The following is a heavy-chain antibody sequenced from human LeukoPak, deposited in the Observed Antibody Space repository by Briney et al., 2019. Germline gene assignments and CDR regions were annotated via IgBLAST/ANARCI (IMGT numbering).Heavy chain of an antibody. Sequence: SETLSLTCTVSGGSISSYYWSWIRQPLGKGLEWIGYNYYSGSTNYNPSLKSRVTISVDTSKNQFSLKLSSVTAADTAVYYCARGVTIFGVVSSWGQGTLVTVSS. V-gene: IGHV4-59*01. J-gene: IGHJ4*02. D-gene: IGHD3-3*01. CDR1: GGSISSYY. CDR2: NYYSGST. CDR3: ARGVTIFGVVSS.